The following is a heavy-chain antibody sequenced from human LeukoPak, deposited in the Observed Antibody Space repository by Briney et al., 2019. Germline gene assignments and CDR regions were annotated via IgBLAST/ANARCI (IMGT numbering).Heavy chain of an antibody. Sequence: SETLSLTCTVSGGSISSSRYYWGWIRQPPGKGLEWIGPICYSGSTYDNPSLKSRVTVSVDTSKNQFSLKLSSVTAADTAVYYCARLLYDRSGYYYFDHWGQGTLVTVSS. CDR2: ICYSGST. CDR1: GGSISSSRYY. V-gene: IGHV4-39*01. J-gene: IGHJ4*02. D-gene: IGHD3-22*01. CDR3: ARLLYDRSGYYYFDH.